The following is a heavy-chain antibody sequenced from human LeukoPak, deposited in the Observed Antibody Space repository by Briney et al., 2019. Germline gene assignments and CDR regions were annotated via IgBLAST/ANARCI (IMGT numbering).Heavy chain of an antibody. CDR2: IYYSGST. CDR3: ARDAVEMATIVSWGIY. V-gene: IGHV4-61*01. J-gene: IGHJ4*02. Sequence: SQTLSLTCTVSGGSISSGSYYWSWIRQPPGKGLEWIGYIYYSGSTNYNPSLKSRVTMSVDTSKNQFSLKLTSVTAADTAVYYCARDAVEMATIVSWGIYWGQGTLVTVSS. D-gene: IGHD5-24*01. CDR1: GGSISSGSYY.